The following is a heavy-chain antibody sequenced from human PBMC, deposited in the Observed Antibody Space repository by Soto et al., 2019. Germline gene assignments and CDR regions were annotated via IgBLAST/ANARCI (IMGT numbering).Heavy chain of an antibody. Sequence: SETLSLTCTVSGGSVSSGSYYWSWIRQPPGKGLEWIGYIYYSGSTNYNPSLKSRVTISVDTSKNQFSLKLSSVTAADTAVYYCAGDASQRELPYYYYGMDGWGQGTTVTLSS. CDR3: AGDASQRELPYYYYGMDG. CDR2: IYYSGST. CDR1: GGSVSSGSYY. D-gene: IGHD1-7*01. V-gene: IGHV4-61*01. J-gene: IGHJ6*02.